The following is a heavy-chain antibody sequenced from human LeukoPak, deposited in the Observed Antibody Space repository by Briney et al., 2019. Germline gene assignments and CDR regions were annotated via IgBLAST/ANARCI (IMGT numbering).Heavy chain of an antibody. Sequence: PSETLSLTCTVSGGSISSSSYYWGWIRQPPGKGLEWIGSIYYSGSTYYNPSLKSRVNISVDTSKNQFSLKLSSVTAADTAVYYCARDRTALAPFDPWGQGTLVTVSS. V-gene: IGHV4-39*07. D-gene: IGHD5-18*01. CDR3: ARDRTALAPFDP. J-gene: IGHJ5*02. CDR1: GGSISSSSYY. CDR2: IYYSGST.